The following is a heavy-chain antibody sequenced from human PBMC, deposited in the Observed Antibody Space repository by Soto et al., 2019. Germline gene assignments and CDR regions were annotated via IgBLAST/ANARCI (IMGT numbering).Heavy chain of an antibody. Sequence: QVQLVQSGAEVKKPGSSVKVSCKASGGTFSSYTINWVRQAPGQGLEWMGGIIPIFGTANYAQKFQGRVTITADGATNTAYMDLSSLRSEDTAEYFCAGDSGTSAGDCWGQGTLVTVSS. CDR1: GGTFSSYT. CDR3: AGDSGTSAGDC. J-gene: IGHJ4*02. V-gene: IGHV1-69*12. CDR2: IIPIFGTA.